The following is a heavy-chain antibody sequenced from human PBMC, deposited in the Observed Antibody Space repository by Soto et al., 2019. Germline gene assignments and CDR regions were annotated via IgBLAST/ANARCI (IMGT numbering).Heavy chain of an antibody. CDR2: ISGGGDAT. V-gene: IGHV3-23*01. CDR1: GFTFSGYA. J-gene: IGHJ2*01. Sequence: EVQLLDSGGGLVQPGGSLRLSCAASGFTFSGYALTWVRQAPGKGLEWVSAISGGGDATFYADSVKGRSTISRDNSKNTLYLQMNTLRAEDTAVYYCARKVSGSTGRPDLWYFDLWGRGTRVTVSS. CDR3: ARKVSGSTGRPDLWYFDL. D-gene: IGHD3-10*01.